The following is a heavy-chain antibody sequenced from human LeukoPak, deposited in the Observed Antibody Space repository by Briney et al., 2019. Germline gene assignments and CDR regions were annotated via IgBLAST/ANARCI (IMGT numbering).Heavy chain of an antibody. V-gene: IGHV4-61*02. CDR1: GGSISSGSYY. Sequence: ASETLSLTCTVSGGSISSGSYYWSWIRQPAGKGLEWIGRIYTSGSTNYSPSLKSRVTISVDTSKNQFSLKLSSVTAADTAVYYCARAVWFGELFRGDAFDIWGQGTMATVSS. CDR2: IYTSGST. D-gene: IGHD3-10*01. CDR3: ARAVWFGELFRGDAFDI. J-gene: IGHJ3*02.